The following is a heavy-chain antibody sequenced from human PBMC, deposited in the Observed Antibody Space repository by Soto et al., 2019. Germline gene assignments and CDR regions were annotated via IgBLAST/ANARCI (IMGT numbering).Heavy chain of an antibody. CDR3: ARAYGGNPALFDP. D-gene: IGHD4-17*01. J-gene: IGHJ5*02. Sequence: PGGSLRLSCAASGFTVSRDYMSWVRQAPGKGLEWVSVIYTGGSTYYADSVKGRFTFSRDNSKNTLYLQMNSLGAEDTAVYYCARAYGGNPALFDPWGQGTLVTVSS. CDR2: IYTGGST. CDR1: GFTVSRDY. V-gene: IGHV3-53*01.